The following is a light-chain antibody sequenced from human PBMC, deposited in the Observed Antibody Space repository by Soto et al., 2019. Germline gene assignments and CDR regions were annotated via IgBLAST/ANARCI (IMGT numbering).Light chain of an antibody. V-gene: IGKV3-11*01. CDR3: QLCSDWPPTYT. J-gene: IGKJ2*01. CDR1: QIVTSS. CDR2: DTF. Sequence: EIVLTQSPATLSLSPGTGATLSCRASQIVTSSVAWYQQRPGQAPRLLIYDTFTRATGIPARFSAKGAGTDFTLTISSLEPEDSAVYFCQLCSDWPPTYTFGQGTKLE.